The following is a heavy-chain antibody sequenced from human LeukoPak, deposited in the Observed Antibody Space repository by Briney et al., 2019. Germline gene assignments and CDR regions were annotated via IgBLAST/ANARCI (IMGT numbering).Heavy chain of an antibody. Sequence: ASVKVSCKASGYTFTGYYMHWVRQAPGQGLEWMGRINPNSGTTNYAQKFQGRVTITRDTSTSTAYMELSSLRSEDTAVYYCAISGPPSSGYYVYWGQGTLVTVSS. V-gene: IGHV1-2*06. CDR1: GYTFTGYY. D-gene: IGHD3-22*01. J-gene: IGHJ4*02. CDR2: INPNSGTT. CDR3: AISGPPSSGYYVY.